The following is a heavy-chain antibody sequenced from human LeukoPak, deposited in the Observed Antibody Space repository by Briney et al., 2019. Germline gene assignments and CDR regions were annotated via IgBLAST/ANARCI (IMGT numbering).Heavy chain of an antibody. V-gene: IGHV3-23*01. Sequence: GGSLRLSCSVSGFTAISYGFTWVRQAPGKGLEGVSAFSATDGSAQYAESVKGRFIISRDNPKNSLYLQMNSLRDEDTAVYYCAKARLAAAGTGVFTVWGQGTMVPSPQ. CDR2: FSATDGSA. CDR1: GFTAISYG. CDR3: AKARLAAAGTGVFTV. D-gene: IGHD6-13*01. J-gene: IGHJ3*01.